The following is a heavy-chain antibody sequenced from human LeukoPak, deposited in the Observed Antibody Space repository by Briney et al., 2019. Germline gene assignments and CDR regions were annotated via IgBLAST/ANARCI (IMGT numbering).Heavy chain of an antibody. CDR2: ISWNSGSI. V-gene: IGHV3-9*01. CDR1: GFTFDDYA. CDR3: ARDGRYDYVD. J-gene: IGHJ4*02. D-gene: IGHD3-16*01. Sequence: PGGSLRLSCAACGFTFDDYAMHWVRQAPGKGLEWVSGISWNSGSIGYADSVKGRFTISRDNAKNSLYLQMNSLRAEDTAVYYCARDGRYDYVDWGQGTLVTVSS.